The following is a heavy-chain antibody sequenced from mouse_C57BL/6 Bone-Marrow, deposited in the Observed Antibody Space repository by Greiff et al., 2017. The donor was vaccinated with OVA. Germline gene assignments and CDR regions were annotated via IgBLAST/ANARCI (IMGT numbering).Heavy chain of an antibody. D-gene: IGHD2-4*01. CDR2: ISSGSSTI. Sequence: DVHLVESGGGLVKPGGSLKLSCAASGFTFSDYGMHWVRQAPEKGLEWVAYISSGSSTIYYADTVKGRFTISRDNAKNTLFLQMTSLRSEDTAMYYCARRNDYDGVDYWGQGTTLTVSS. CDR3: ARRNDYDGVDY. CDR1: GFTFSDYG. J-gene: IGHJ2*01. V-gene: IGHV5-17*01.